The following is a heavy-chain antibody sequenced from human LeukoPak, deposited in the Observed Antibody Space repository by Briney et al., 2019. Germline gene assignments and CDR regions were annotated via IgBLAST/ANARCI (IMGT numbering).Heavy chain of an antibody. V-gene: IGHV5-51*01. D-gene: IGHD3-22*01. J-gene: IGHJ5*02. Sequence: GESLKISCKGSGYNFTDYWIGWVRQMPGKGLEWMGIIYPGDSDTRYSPSFQGQVTISVDKSLNTAYLQWTSLKASDSAMYYCARRLYYYESSGYFLGWFDPWGHGTPVTVSS. CDR3: ARRLYYYESSGYFLGWFDP. CDR1: GYNFTDYW. CDR2: IYPGDSDT.